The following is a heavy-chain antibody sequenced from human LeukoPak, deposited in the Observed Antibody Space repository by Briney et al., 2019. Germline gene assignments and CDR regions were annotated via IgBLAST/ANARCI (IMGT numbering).Heavy chain of an antibody. Sequence: PSETLSLTCTVSGYSISSGYYWGWIRQPPGKGLDWIGSIYHIGSTYYNPSLKSRVTISVDTSKNQFSLKLSSLTAADTAVYYCARPRFTSDLHPLGFDPWGQGTLVTVSS. D-gene: IGHD2-21*02. J-gene: IGHJ5*02. CDR3: ARPRFTSDLHPLGFDP. CDR2: IYHIGST. CDR1: GYSISSGYY. V-gene: IGHV4-38-2*02.